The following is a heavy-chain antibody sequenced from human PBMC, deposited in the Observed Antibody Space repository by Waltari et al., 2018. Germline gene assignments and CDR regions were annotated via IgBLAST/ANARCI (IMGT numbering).Heavy chain of an antibody. CDR1: GGSISSGSYY. CDR3: ARDLTGFWSGYYVH. Sequence: QVQLQESGPGLVKPSQTLSLTCTVSGGSISSGSYYWSWIRQPAGKGLEWIGRIYTSGSTNYNPSLKSRVTISVDTSKNQFSLKLSSVTAADTAVYYCARDLTGFWSGYYVHWGQGTLVTVSS. CDR2: IYTSGST. V-gene: IGHV4-61*02. D-gene: IGHD3-3*01. J-gene: IGHJ4*02.